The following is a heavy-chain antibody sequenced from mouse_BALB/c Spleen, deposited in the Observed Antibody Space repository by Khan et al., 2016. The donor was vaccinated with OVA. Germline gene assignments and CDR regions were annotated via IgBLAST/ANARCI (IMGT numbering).Heavy chain of an antibody. Sequence: EVKLQESGPGLVKPSQSLSLTCTVTGYSITTDYAWNWLRQFPGNKLECMGYISYSGSTNYNPALKSRISITRDTSKNQFFLQLNSVTTEDTATXYCARDGSRYDYAMDYWGQGTSVTVSS. CDR2: ISYSGST. V-gene: IGHV3-2*02. J-gene: IGHJ4*01. D-gene: IGHD2-3*01. CDR3: ARDGSRYDYAMDY. CDR1: GYSITTDYA.